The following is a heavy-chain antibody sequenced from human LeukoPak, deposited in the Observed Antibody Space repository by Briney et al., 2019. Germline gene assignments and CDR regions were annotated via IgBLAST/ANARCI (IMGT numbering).Heavy chain of an antibody. V-gene: IGHV4-30-2*01. CDR2: IYHSGST. J-gene: IGHJ4*02. D-gene: IGHD2-15*01. Sequence: SETLSLTCAVSGGSSSSGGYSWSWIRQPPGKGLEWIGYIYHSGSTYYNPSLKSRVTISVDRSKNQFSLKLSSVTAADTAVYYCARERSGPVDYWGQGTLVTVSS. CDR1: GGSSSSGGYS. CDR3: ARERSGPVDY.